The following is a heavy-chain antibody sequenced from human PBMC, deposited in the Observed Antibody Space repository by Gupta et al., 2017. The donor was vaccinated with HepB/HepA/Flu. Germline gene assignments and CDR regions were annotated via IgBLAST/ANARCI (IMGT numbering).Heavy chain of an antibody. J-gene: IGHJ6*02. CDR2: ISHDGSQN. CDR1: GFSFSNYG. CDR3: SKDGRWNNNIYGMNV. V-gene: IGHV3-30*18. Sequence: QERVVESGGGVVQPGRSLRLSCAASGFSFSNYGMHWVRQAPGKGLGWLAGISHDGSQNYHTDSVKGRFIISRDNSKNTLYLQMSGLRTEDTAGYFWSKDGRWNNNIYGMNVWGQGTTVTVSS. D-gene: IGHD1-1*01.